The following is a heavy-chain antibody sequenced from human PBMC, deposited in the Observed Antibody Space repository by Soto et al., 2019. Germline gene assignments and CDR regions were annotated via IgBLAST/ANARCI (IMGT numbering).Heavy chain of an antibody. J-gene: IGHJ3*02. CDR3: ARDPPYGSGMLDAFDI. CDR1: GGTFSSYA. Sequence: GASVKVSCKASGGTFSSYAISWVRQAPGQGLEWMGGIIPIFGTANYAQKFQGRVTITADKSTSTAYMELSSLRSEDTAVYYCARDPPYGSGMLDAFDIWGQGAMVTVSS. D-gene: IGHD3-10*01. CDR2: IIPIFGTA. V-gene: IGHV1-69*06.